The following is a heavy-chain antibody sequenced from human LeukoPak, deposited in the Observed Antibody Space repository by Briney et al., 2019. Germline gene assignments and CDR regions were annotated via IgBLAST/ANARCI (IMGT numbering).Heavy chain of an antibody. CDR3: ATRRAHDSSGYYGA. V-gene: IGHV4-34*01. D-gene: IGHD3-22*01. J-gene: IGHJ5*02. CDR1: GGSFSGYY. Sequence: PSETLSLTCAVYGGSFSGYYWSWIRHPPWKGLEWIGEINHSGSTNYNPSLKSRVTISVDTSKNQFSLKLSSVTAADTAVYYCATRRAHDSSGYYGAWGQGTLVTVSS. CDR2: INHSGST.